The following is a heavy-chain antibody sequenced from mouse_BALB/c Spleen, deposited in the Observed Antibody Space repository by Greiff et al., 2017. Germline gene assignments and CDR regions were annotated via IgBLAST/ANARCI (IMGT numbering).Heavy chain of an antibody. J-gene: IGHJ3*01. CDR1: GYAFTNYL. Sequence: VQLQQPGAELVRPGTSVKVSCKASGYAFTNYLIEWVKQRPGQGLEWIGVINPGSGGTNYNEKFKGKATLTADKSSSTAYMQLSSLTSDDSAVYFCARSYDSAWFAYWGQGTLVTVSA. D-gene: IGHD2-4*01. CDR2: INPGSGGT. V-gene: IGHV1-54*01. CDR3: ARSYDSAWFAY.